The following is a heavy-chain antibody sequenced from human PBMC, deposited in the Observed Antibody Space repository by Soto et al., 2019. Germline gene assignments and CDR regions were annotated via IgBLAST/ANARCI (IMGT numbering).Heavy chain of an antibody. V-gene: IGHV3-30*18. CDR2: ISYDGSNK. CDR3: AKAPRGYEDYMDV. D-gene: IGHD5-12*01. CDR1: GFTFSSYG. Sequence: GGSLRLSCAASGFTFSSYGMHWVRQAPGKGLEWVAVISYDGSNKYYADSVKGRFTISRDNSKNTLYLQMNSLGAEDTAVYYCAKAPRGYEDYMDVWGKGTTVTVSS. J-gene: IGHJ6*03.